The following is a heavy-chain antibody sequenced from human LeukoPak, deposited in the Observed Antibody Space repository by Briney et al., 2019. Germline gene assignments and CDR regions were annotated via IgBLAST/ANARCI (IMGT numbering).Heavy chain of an antibody. J-gene: IGHJ4*02. Sequence: ASVKVSCKASGYIFTDYRLHWVRQAPGQGLEWMGRINPKSGDTNYAQKFQGRVTITTDESTSTAYMELSSLRSEDTAVYYCTRDLTYCGGDCYSDYWGQGTLVTVSS. V-gene: IGHV1/OR15-1*04. CDR2: INPKSGDT. CDR3: TRDLTYCGGDCYSDY. D-gene: IGHD2-21*02. CDR1: GYIFTDYR.